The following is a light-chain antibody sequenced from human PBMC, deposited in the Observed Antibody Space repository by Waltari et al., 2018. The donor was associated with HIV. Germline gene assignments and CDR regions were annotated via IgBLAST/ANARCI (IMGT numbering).Light chain of an antibody. V-gene: IGLV2-14*01. Sequence: QSALTQPASVSGSLRHSITISCTGSRTDIAAFDYVSWYQQHPDRPPKPLIEEVRNRPLGVSNRLSGSKSGDTAALTIAGLQAEDEAHYFCSSYTSSDTPYGVFGGGTKLTVL. CDR2: EVR. CDR3: SSYTSSDTPYGV. J-gene: IGLJ3*02. CDR1: RTDIAAFDY.